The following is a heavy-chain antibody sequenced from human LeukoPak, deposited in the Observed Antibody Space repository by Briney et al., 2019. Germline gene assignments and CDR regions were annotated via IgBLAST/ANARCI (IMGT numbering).Heavy chain of an antibody. V-gene: IGHV4-39*01. Sequence: SETLSLTCTVSGDSISSSSYYWGWIRQPPEKGLEWIGSIYYSGSTYNNPSLKSRVTISVDTSKKQFSLKLSSVTAADTAVYYCTRGVPALYYFYYYMDVWGKGTTVTVSS. CDR2: IYYSGST. D-gene: IGHD2-2*01. J-gene: IGHJ6*03. CDR3: TRGVPALYYFYYYMDV. CDR1: GDSISSSSYY.